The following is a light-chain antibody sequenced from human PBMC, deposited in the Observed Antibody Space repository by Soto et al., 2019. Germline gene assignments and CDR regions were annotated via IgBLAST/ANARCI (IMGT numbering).Light chain of an antibody. Sequence: EIVLSQSPATLSVSPGDRVTLSCRASESLFGFLAWYQQKPCQSPRLLIYGGSTRATGIPARFSGSGSATDFNLTISSLQSEDFAVYFCQSYNDWPFPSGLGTKLEI. V-gene: IGKV3-15*01. CDR1: ESLFGF. J-gene: IGKJ2*01. CDR3: QSYNDWPFP. CDR2: GGS.